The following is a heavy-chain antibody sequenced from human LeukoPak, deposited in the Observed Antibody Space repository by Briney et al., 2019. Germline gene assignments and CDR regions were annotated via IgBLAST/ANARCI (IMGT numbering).Heavy chain of an antibody. V-gene: IGHV1-69*13. CDR1: GGTISSYA. CDR3: ARVRVAYGELSRLSEYFQH. J-gene: IGHJ1*01. CDR2: IIPIFGTA. Sequence: SVKVSCKASGGTISSYAISWVRQAPGQGLEWMGGIIPIFGTANYAQKFQGRVTITADESTSTAYMELGSLRSEDTAVYYCARVRVAYGELSRLSEYFQHWGQGTLVTVSS. D-gene: IGHD4-17*01.